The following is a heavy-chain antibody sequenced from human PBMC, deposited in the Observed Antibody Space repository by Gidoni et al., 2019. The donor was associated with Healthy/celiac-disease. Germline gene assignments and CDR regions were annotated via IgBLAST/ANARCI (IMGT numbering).Heavy chain of an antibody. D-gene: IGHD4-17*01. Sequence: EVQLVESGGGLVQPGGSLRLSCAASGFTFSSYAMSWVRQAPGKGLEWVSAISGSGGSTYYTDSVKGRFTISRDNSKNTLYLQMNSLRAEDTAVYYCAKDPHYGDYVLNYFDYWGQGTLVTVSS. CDR2: ISGSGGST. J-gene: IGHJ4*02. CDR3: AKDPHYGDYVLNYFDY. V-gene: IGHV3-23*04. CDR1: GFTFSSYA.